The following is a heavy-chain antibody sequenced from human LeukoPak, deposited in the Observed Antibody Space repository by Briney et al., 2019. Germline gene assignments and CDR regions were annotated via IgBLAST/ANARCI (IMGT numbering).Heavy chain of an antibody. Sequence: HPGGSLRLSCAASGFTVSSNYMSWVRQAPGKGLEWVSAIYTGGTTYYADSVKGRFTISRDNSKNTLYLQMNSLRAEDTAVYYCATDPDYFDYWGQGTLVTVSS. J-gene: IGHJ4*02. CDR1: GFTVSSNY. CDR3: ATDPDYFDY. V-gene: IGHV3-66*01. CDR2: IYTGGTT.